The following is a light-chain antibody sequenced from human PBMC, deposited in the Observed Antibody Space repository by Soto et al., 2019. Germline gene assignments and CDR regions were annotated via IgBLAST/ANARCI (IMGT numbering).Light chain of an antibody. V-gene: IGLV2-14*03. J-gene: IGLJ2*01. Sequence: QSALTQPASVSGSPGQSITISCTGTSSDVGAYYSVSWYQQQLGKAPKLLIYDVNKRPSGVPPRFSGSKSANTASLTISGLQAADEADYYCNSYAGGLVLFGGGTKLTVL. CDR3: NSYAGGLVL. CDR2: DVN. CDR1: SSDVGAYYS.